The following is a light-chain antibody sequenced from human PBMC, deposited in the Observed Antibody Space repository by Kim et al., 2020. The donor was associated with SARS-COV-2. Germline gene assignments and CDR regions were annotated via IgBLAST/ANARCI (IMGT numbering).Light chain of an antibody. CDR2: GAS. CDR1: QSVSSSY. V-gene: IGKV3-20*01. Sequence: TLSTSPGERATRSCRASQSVSSSYLAWYQQKPGQAPRLLIYGASSRATGIPDRFSGSGYGTDFTLTISRLEPEDFAVYYCQQSQTFGQGTKVDIK. CDR3: QQSQT. J-gene: IGKJ1*01.